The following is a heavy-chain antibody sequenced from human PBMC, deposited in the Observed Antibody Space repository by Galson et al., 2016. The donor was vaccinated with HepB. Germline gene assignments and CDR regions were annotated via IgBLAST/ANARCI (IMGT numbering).Heavy chain of an antibody. J-gene: IGHJ4*01. CDR3: ARGDLVMNFAS. D-gene: IGHD4-23*01. V-gene: IGHV4-39*07. CDR2: IYDSGRT. CDR1: GGSIISNSHY. Sequence: SETLSLTCNVSGGSIISNSHYWGWIRQSPGRGLEWVGNIYDSGRTFYNPSLKTRVTISVDTSKNQFYLKLTSLTAADTAVYFCARGDLVMNFASWGHGTLVTVSS.